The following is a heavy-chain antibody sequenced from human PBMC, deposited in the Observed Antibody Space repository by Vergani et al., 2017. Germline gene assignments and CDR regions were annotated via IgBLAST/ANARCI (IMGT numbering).Heavy chain of an antibody. CDR2: IYYSGST. J-gene: IGHJ4*02. CDR1: GGSISSYY. V-gene: IGHV4-59*01. CDR3: ARALNYYDSSLDY. D-gene: IGHD3-22*01. Sequence: QVQLQESGPGLVKPSETLSLTCTVSGGSISSYYWSWIRQPPGKGLEWIGYIYYSGSTNYNPSLKSRVTISVDTSKNQFSLKLSSVTAADTAVYYCARALNYYDSSLDYWGQGTLVTVSS.